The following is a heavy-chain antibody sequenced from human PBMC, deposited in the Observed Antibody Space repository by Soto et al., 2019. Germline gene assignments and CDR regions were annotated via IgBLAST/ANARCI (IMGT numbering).Heavy chain of an antibody. CDR3: ARHRAGSSGWYFWGLAGNAFDI. CDR2: IYYSGST. J-gene: IGHJ3*02. Sequence: QLQLQESGPGLVKPSETLSLTCTVSGGSISSSSYYWGWIRQPPGKGLQWIGSIYYSGSTYYNPSLKSRVTLSVDTSQNQFSLKLSYVTAADTAVYYCARHRAGSSGWYFWGLAGNAFDIWGQGTMVTVSS. V-gene: IGHV4-39*01. D-gene: IGHD6-19*01. CDR1: GGSISSSSYY.